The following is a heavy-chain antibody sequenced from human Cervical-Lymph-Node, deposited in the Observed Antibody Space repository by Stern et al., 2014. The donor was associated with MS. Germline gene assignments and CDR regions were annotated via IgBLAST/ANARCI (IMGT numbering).Heavy chain of an antibody. CDR1: GGSLRSYY. V-gene: IGHV4-59*01. CDR3: AREGEYCSGSRCYPFLDY. D-gene: IGHD2-15*01. Sequence: QLQLQESGPGLVKPSETLSLTCTVSGGSLRSYYWNWIRQAPGKGLEWLGVIHHVGSVNYNPSLSSRFAMSVDTSKTQFSLTVSSVTAADTAVYYCAREGEYCSGSRCYPFLDYWGQGTLVTVSS. J-gene: IGHJ4*02. CDR2: IHHVGSV.